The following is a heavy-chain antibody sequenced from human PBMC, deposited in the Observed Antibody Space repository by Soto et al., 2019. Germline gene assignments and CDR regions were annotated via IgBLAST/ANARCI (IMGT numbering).Heavy chain of an antibody. Sequence: QVQLEQSGAEVKKPGASVRVSCKISGSTLSEFSMHWVRQAPGKGLEWMGGYVPEDGKTIYAPKFQDRVIMTEDTSTDTAYMELSSPRSEDTAVYFCATGVGWGFIYSLQYWGQGTPVTVSS. D-gene: IGHD1-26*01. J-gene: IGHJ4*02. CDR1: GSTLSEFS. V-gene: IGHV1-24*01. CDR3: ATGVGWGFIYSLQY. CDR2: YVPEDGKT.